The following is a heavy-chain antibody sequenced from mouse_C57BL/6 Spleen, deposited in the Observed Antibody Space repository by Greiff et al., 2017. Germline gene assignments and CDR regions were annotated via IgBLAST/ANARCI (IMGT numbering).Heavy chain of an antibody. CDR3: ARQGDLYAMDY. CDR1: GYTFTSYW. CDR2: IYPGSGST. V-gene: IGHV1-55*01. Sequence: QVQLQQPGAELVKPGASVTMSCKASGYTFTSYWITWVKQRPGQGLAWIGDIYPGSGSTNYNEKFKSKATLTVDTSSSTAYMQLSSLTSEDSAVYYCARQGDLYAMDYWGQGTSVTVSS. D-gene: IGHD3-3*01. J-gene: IGHJ4*01.